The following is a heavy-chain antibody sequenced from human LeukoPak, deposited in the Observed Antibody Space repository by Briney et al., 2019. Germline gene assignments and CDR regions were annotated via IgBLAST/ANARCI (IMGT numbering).Heavy chain of an antibody. CDR3: ERAADFGDYSDY. J-gene: IGHJ4*02. Sequence: SQTLSLTCTVSGGSISSGSYYWSWIRQPAGKGLEWIGRIYTSGSTNYNPSLKSRVTISVDTSKSQFSLKLSSVTAADTAVYYCERAADFGDYSDYWGQGTLVTVSS. CDR1: GGSISSGSYY. CDR2: IYTSGST. D-gene: IGHD4-17*01. V-gene: IGHV4-61*02.